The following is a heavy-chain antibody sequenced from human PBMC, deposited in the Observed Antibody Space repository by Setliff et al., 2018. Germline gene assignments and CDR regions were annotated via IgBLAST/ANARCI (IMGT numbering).Heavy chain of an antibody. Sequence: SETLSLTCTVSGDSISSGSYYWNWIRQHPEKGLEWLGYIFHSGSTYYNSSLKSRITISIDTSKNHFSLELNSVTAADSAVYYCARVADGSGSFYLGFDYWGQGILVTVSS. CDR3: ARVADGSGSFYLGFDY. CDR1: GDSISSGSYY. V-gene: IGHV4-31*03. CDR2: IFHSGST. D-gene: IGHD3-10*01. J-gene: IGHJ4*02.